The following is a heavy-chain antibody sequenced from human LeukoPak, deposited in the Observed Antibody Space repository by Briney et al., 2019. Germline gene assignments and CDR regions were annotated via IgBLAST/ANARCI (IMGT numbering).Heavy chain of an antibody. Sequence: ASVKVSCKASGYTFTSYHMHWVRQAPGQGLEWMGIINPSGGSTSYAQKFQGRVTMTRDTSTSTVYMELSSLRSGDTAVYYCARDSSNSGWYDYWGQGTLVTVSS. CDR2: INPSGGST. J-gene: IGHJ4*02. CDR1: GYTFTSYH. CDR3: ARDSSNSGWYDY. D-gene: IGHD6-13*01. V-gene: IGHV1-46*01.